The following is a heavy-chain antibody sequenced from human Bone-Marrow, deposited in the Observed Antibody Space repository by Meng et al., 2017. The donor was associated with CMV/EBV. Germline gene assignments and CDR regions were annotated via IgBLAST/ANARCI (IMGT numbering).Heavy chain of an antibody. Sequence: GESLKISCAASGFTFSSYSMNWVRRAPGKGLEWVSSVSPSSSYIYYADSVKGRFTISRDNAKNSLYLQMSSLRAEDTAVYYCATTAKGGWELLREDYWGQGTLVTVSS. CDR1: GFTFSSYS. V-gene: IGHV3-21*01. J-gene: IGHJ4*02. CDR2: VSPSSSYI. D-gene: IGHD1-26*01. CDR3: ATTAKGGWELLREDY.